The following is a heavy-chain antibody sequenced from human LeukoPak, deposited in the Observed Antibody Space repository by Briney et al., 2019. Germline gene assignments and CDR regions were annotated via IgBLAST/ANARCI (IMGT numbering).Heavy chain of an antibody. V-gene: IGHV1-46*01. CDR3: ARDRLGGNPGY. CDR1: GYTFTSYY. CDR2: INPSGGST. D-gene: IGHD3-16*01. J-gene: IGHJ4*02. Sequence: ASVKVSCKASGYTFTSYYMHWVRQAPGQGLEWMGIINPSGGSTSYAQKFQGRVTMTRDMSTSTVYMELSRLRSDDTAVCYCARDRLGGNPGYWGQGTLVTVSS.